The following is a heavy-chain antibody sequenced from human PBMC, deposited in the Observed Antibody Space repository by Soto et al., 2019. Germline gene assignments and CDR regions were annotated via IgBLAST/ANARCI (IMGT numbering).Heavy chain of an antibody. CDR2: IIPIFGTA. J-gene: IGHJ6*02. CDR3: ARDLDYYDSSGYYYYYYYGMDV. V-gene: IGHV1-69*01. Sequence: QVQLVQSGAEVKKPGSSVKVSCKASGGTFSSYAISWVRQAPGQGLEWMGGIIPIFGTANYAQKFQGRVTITADESTRTAYMELSSLRSEDTAVYYCARDLDYYDSSGYYYYYYYGMDVWGQGTTVTVSS. D-gene: IGHD3-22*01. CDR1: GGTFSSYA.